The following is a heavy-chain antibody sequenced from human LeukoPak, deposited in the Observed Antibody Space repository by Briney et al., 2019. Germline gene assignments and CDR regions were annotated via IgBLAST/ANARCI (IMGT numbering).Heavy chain of an antibody. J-gene: IGHJ6*02. Sequence: ASVTVSCKASGYTFTSYGISWVRQAPGQGLEWMGWISAYNGNTNYAQKLQGRVTMTADTSTSTAYMELRSLRSDDTAVYYCARPMRPVGNYYYYGMDVWGQGTTVTVSS. V-gene: IGHV1-18*01. CDR1: GYTFTSYG. D-gene: IGHD1-26*01. CDR3: ARPMRPVGNYYYYGMDV. CDR2: ISAYNGNT.